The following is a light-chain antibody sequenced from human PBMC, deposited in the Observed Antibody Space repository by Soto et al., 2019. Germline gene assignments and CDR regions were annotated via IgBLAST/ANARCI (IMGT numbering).Light chain of an antibody. J-gene: IGKJ1*01. CDR2: AAS. V-gene: IGKV1-9*01. Sequence: DIQLTQSPSFLSASVGDRVTITCRASQGINLFLAWYQQKPGKAPKLLIYAASTLQSGVPSRFSGSGSGTEFTLTISSLQPEDFATDYCLQHDTYPRTFGQGTKVDIK. CDR1: QGINLF. CDR3: LQHDTYPRT.